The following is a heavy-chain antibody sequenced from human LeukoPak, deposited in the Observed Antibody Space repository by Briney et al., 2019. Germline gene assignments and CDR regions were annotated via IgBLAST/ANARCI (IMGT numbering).Heavy chain of an antibody. CDR1: GYTFTSYY. CDR3: ARAIPSGGSYPFDY. V-gene: IGHV1-46*01. Sequence: ASVKVSCKASGYTFTSYYMHWVRQAPGQGLEWMGIINPSGGSTSCAQKFQGRVTMTRDMSTSTVYMELSRLRSEDTAVYYCARAIPSGGSYPFDYWGQGTLVTVSS. CDR2: INPSGGST. J-gene: IGHJ4*02. D-gene: IGHD1-26*01.